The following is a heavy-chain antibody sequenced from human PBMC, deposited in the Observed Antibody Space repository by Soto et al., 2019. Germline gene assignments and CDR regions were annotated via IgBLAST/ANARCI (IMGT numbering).Heavy chain of an antibody. CDR2: IIPIFGTA. Sequence: QAQLEQSGGEVKKPGSSVKVSCKASRVAFSKFIVTWVRQAPGLGLEWVGGIIPIFGTANYAQKFQGRVTITADESTSTSYMEVNNLRSEDMAVYYCAKVRYSSPVGYYYGMDVWGQGTTVTVSS. D-gene: IGHD6-19*01. V-gene: IGHV1-69*01. J-gene: IGHJ6*02. CDR3: AKVRYSSPVGYYYGMDV. CDR1: RVAFSKFI.